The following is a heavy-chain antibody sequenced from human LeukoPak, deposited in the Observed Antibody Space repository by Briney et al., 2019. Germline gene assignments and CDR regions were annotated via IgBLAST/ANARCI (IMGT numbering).Heavy chain of an antibody. J-gene: IGHJ4*02. Sequence: GGSLRLSCTASGFTFSNYAMSWVRQAPGKGLEWVSAITGSGDNTYYTDSVKGRFTISRDNSKNTLYLQMNSLRAEDTAVYYCAKEGLVAGPTEFDFWGQGTLVTVSS. CDR2: ITGSGDNT. V-gene: IGHV3-23*01. CDR3: AKEGLVAGPTEFDF. D-gene: IGHD6-19*01. CDR1: GFTFSNYA.